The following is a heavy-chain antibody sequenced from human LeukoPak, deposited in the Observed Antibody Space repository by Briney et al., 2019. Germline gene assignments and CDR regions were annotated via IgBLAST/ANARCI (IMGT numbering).Heavy chain of an antibody. CDR3: ARGPRYYYDSSSYLYFDY. CDR2: IKQDGSDK. J-gene: IGHJ4*02. D-gene: IGHD3-22*01. CDR1: GFSFNTYW. Sequence: PGGSLRLSCVVSGFSFNTYWMSWVRQAPGKGLEWVANIKQDGSDKSYVDSVKGRFTISRDNAKNSVYLQMNSLRAEDTAVYYCARGPRYYYDSSSYLYFDYWGQGTLVTVSS. V-gene: IGHV3-7*01.